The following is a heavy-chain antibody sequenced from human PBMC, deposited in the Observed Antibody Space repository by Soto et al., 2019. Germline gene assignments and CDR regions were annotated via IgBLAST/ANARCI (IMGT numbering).Heavy chain of an antibody. Sequence: SETLSLTCTVSGGSITSGGHYWGWIRQYPGKGLEWIGHIYDSGNMYFYNPSLKSRVTIPAHTSRNQFSLSLSSLTAADTAVYYCERVDHRGYFSVFTDVWGQGILVTVSS. CDR1: GGSITSGGHY. D-gene: IGHD3-10*02. V-gene: IGHV4-31*03. CDR2: IYDSGNMY. J-gene: IGHJ4*02. CDR3: ERVDHRGYFSVFTDV.